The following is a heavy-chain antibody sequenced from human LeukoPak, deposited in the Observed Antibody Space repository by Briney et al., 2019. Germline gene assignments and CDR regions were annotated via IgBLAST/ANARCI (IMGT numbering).Heavy chain of an antibody. V-gene: IGHV3-74*01. D-gene: IGHD3-3*01. CDR3: ARHFGWGSNWFDP. Sequence: GGSLRLSCAASGFTFSSYRMHWVRQAPGKGLVWVSRINSDGSSTSYADSVKGRFTISRDNAKNTLYLQMNSLRAEDTAVYYCARHFGWGSNWFDPWGQGTLVTVSS. CDR2: INSDGSST. J-gene: IGHJ5*02. CDR1: GFTFSSYR.